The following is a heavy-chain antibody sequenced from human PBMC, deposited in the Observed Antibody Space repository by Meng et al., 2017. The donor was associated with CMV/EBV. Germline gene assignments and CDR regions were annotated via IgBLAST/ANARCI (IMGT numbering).Heavy chain of an antibody. Sequence: ASEKVSCKASGYTFTSYGISWVRQAPGQGLEWMGWISAYNGNTNYAQKLQGRVTMTTDTSTSTAYMELRSLRSDDTAVYYCARDRNSEELVNAFDIWGQGTMVTVSS. CDR1: GYTFTSYG. D-gene: IGHD6-13*01. J-gene: IGHJ3*02. CDR2: ISAYNGNT. V-gene: IGHV1-18*01. CDR3: ARDRNSEELVNAFDI.